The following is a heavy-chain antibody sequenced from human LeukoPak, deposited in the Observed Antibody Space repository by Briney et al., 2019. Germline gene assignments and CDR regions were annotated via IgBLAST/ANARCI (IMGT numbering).Heavy chain of an antibody. Sequence: GGSLRLSCAASGFTFDEHAMHWVRQAPGTGLEWVSGISWNSGSIGYADSVKGRFTFSRDNAKNSLYLQIISLRAEDTAVYYCARLGEKADFDYWGQGTLVTVSS. D-gene: IGHD3-16*01. CDR2: ISWNSGSI. V-gene: IGHV3-9*01. J-gene: IGHJ4*02. CDR3: ARLGEKADFDY. CDR1: GFTFDEHA.